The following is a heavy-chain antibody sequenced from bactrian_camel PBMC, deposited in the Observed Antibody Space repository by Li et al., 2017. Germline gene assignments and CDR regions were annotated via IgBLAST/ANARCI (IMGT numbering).Heavy chain of an antibody. CDR3: TTDDYGLGMAY. Sequence: QVQLVESGGDLVRPGGSLKLSCAASGSTYSTYVMSWVRQIPGKGLEWVSRIYSDGTKTYYADSVKGRFTISRDNAKNTLWLQMNSLKSEDTAMYYCTTDDYGLGMAYWGQGTQVTVS. CDR2: IYSDGTKT. CDR1: GSTYSTYV. V-gene: IGHV3-2*01. J-gene: IGHJ4*01. D-gene: IGHD5*01.